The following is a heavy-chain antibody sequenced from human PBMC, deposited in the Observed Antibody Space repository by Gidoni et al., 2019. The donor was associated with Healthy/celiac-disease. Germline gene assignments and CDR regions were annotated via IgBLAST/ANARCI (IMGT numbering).Heavy chain of an antibody. CDR2: ISSSGSTI. CDR1: GFTFSSYE. V-gene: IGHV3-48*03. D-gene: IGHD6-19*01. Sequence: ELQLVESGGGLVQPGGSLRLSCEASGFTFSSYEMNWVRQAPGKGLEWVSYISSSGSTIYYADSVKGRFTISRDNAKNSLYLQMNSLRAEDTAVYYCARYPIAVGRYFDYWGQGTLVTVSS. CDR3: ARYPIAVGRYFDY. J-gene: IGHJ4*02.